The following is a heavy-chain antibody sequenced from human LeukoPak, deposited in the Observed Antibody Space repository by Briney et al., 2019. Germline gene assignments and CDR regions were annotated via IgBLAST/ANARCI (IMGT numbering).Heavy chain of an antibody. Sequence: GGSLRLSCAASGFTFSDYYMSWIRQAPGKGLEWVSYISSGGSTIKYADSVKGRFTVSRDNAKKSLYLQMNSLRAEDTAVYYCARDSGTTGEVKFDPWGQGTLVTVSS. J-gene: IGHJ5*02. CDR2: ISSGGSTI. V-gene: IGHV3-11*01. D-gene: IGHD3-10*01. CDR1: GFTFSDYY. CDR3: ARDSGTTGEVKFDP.